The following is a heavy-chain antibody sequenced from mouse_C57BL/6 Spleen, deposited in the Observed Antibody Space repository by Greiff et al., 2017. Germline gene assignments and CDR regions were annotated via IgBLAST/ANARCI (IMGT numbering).Heavy chain of an antibody. CDR3: ASGGSFQYYAMGD. CDR2: IDPSDSYT. J-gene: IGHJ4*01. D-gene: IGHD6-1*01. V-gene: IGHV1-69*01. Sequence: QVQLQQPGAELVMPGASVKLSCKASGYTFTSYWMHWVKQRPGQGLEWIGEIDPSDSYTNYNQKFKGKSTLTVDKSSSTAYMQLSSLTSEDSAVYDCASGGSFQYYAMGDWGQGTSVTVSS. CDR1: GYTFTSYW.